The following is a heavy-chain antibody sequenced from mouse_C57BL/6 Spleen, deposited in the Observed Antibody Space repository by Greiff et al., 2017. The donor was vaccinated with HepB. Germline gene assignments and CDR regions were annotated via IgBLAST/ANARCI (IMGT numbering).Heavy chain of an antibody. CDR1: GYSITSGYY. V-gene: IGHV3-6*01. J-gene: IGHJ2*01. CDR3: ARAPFYDGYSYYFDY. D-gene: IGHD2-3*01. Sequence: EVQLQESGPGLVKPSQSLSLTCSVTGYSITSGYYWNWIRQFPGNKLEWMGYISYDGSNNYNPSLKNRISITRDTSKNQFFLKLNSVTTEDTATYYCARAPFYDGYSYYFDYWGQGTTLTVSS. CDR2: ISYDGSN.